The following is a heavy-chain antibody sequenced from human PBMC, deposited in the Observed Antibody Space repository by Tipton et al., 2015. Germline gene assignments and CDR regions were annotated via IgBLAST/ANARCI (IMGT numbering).Heavy chain of an antibody. CDR3: ARLGGVVVGVAATTRFTTPDFWFDS. CDR1: SNSINKYY. CDR2: IQYSGGT. Sequence: LRLSCTVSSNSINKYYWSWIRQPPGKELQWIGYIQYSGGTNYNPSLESRVSMSVDTSKNQFSLRLSSVTAADTAVYYCARLGGVVVGVAATTRFTTPDFWFDSWGQGTLVTVSS. J-gene: IGHJ5*01. V-gene: IGHV4-59*08. D-gene: IGHD2-15*01.